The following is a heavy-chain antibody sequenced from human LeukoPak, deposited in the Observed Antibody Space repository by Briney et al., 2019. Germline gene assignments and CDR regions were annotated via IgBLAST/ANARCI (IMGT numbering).Heavy chain of an antibody. D-gene: IGHD1-26*01. CDR3: ATDGLSVSYYV. Sequence: SVKVSCKASLGTLSSYTISWVRQAPGQELEWMGRIIPILGIANYAQKFQGRVTITADKSPSTAYMELSSLRSEDTAVYYCATDGLSVSYYVWGQGTLVTVSP. CDR2: IIPILGIA. V-gene: IGHV1-69*04. J-gene: IGHJ4*02. CDR1: LGTLSSYT.